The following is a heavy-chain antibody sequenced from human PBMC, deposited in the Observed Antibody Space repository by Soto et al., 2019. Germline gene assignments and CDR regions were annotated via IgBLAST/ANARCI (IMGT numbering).Heavy chain of an antibody. CDR1: GGSISSGDYY. D-gene: IGHD4-17*01. CDR3: AREESVTHYFDS. V-gene: IGHV4-30-4*01. Sequence: PSETLSLTCTVSGGSISSGDYYWSWIRQPPGKGLEWIGYIYYSGSTYYNPSLKSRVTMSVDTSKNHFSLQLSSVTAADTAVYFCAREESVTHYFDSWGQGALVTVSS. J-gene: IGHJ4*02. CDR2: IYYSGST.